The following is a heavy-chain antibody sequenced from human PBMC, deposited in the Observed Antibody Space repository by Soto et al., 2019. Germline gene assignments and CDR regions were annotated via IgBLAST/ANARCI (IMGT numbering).Heavy chain of an antibody. J-gene: IGHJ4*02. D-gene: IGHD3-10*01. CDR3: AKIPTGSGSSKFDY. V-gene: IGHV3-23*01. CDR2: ISGSGSFT. CDR1: GFTFRTYA. Sequence: VRLSCAASGFTFRTYAMNWVRQAPGKGLEWISAISGSGSFTHYADSVRGRFTISRDNSQNQLYLQMNNLRGDDTAMYYCAKIPTGSGSSKFDYWGQGIQVPVSS.